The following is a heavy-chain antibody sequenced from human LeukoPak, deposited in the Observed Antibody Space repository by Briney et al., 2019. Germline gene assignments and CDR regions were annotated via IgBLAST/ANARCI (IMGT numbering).Heavy chain of an antibody. J-gene: IGHJ4*02. CDR3: ARGYGAYSYGSDY. D-gene: IGHD5-18*01. CDR1: GGSFSGYY. CDR2: INHSGST. V-gene: IGHV4-34*01. Sequence: SETLSLTCAVYGGSFSGYYWSWIRQPPGKGLEWIGEINHSGSTNYNPSLKSRVTISVDTSKNQFSLKLSSVTAADTAVYYCARGYGAYSYGSDYWGQGTLVTVPS.